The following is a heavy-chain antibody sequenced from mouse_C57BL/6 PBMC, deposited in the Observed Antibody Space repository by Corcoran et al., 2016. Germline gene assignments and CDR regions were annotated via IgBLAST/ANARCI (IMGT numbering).Heavy chain of an antibody. D-gene: IGHD4-1*01. CDR3: ARGWGLGRGY. CDR1: GYSITSGYY. CDR2: ISYDGSN. V-gene: IGHV3-6*01. J-gene: IGHJ2*01. Sequence: DVQLQESGPGLVKPSQSLSLTCSVTGYSITSGYYWNWIRQFPGNKLEWMGYISYDGSNNYNPSLKNRISITRDTSKNQFFLKLNSVTTEDTATYYCARGWGLGRGYWGQGTTLTVSS.